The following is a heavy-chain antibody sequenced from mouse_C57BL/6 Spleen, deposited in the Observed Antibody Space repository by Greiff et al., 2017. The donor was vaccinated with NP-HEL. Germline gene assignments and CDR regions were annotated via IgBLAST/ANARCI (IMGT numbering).Heavy chain of an antibody. J-gene: IGHJ1*03. CDR2: ISSGSSTI. D-gene: IGHD2-3*01. V-gene: IGHV5-17*01. CDR3: AKEYDGYYNWYFDV. CDR1: GFTFSDYG. Sequence: EVKLVESGGGLVKPGGSLKLSCAASGFTFSDYGMHWVRQAPEKGLEWVAYISSGSSTIYYADTVKGRFTISRDNAKNTLFLQMTSLRSEDTAMYYCAKEYDGYYNWYFDVWGTGTTVTVSS.